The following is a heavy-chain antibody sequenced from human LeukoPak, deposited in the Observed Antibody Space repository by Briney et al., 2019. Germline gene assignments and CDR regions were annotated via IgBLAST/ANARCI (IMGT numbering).Heavy chain of an antibody. V-gene: IGHV3-7*01. CDR3: ARLQSAAPHYYGMDV. J-gene: IGHJ6*02. D-gene: IGHD6-13*01. Sequence: PGGSLRLSCAASGFTFSSYWMSWVRQAPGKGLEWVANIKQDGSEKYYVDSVKRRFTISRDNAKNSLYLQMNSLRAEDTAVYYCARLQSAAPHYYGMDVWGQGTTVTVSS. CDR2: IKQDGSEK. CDR1: GFTFSSYW.